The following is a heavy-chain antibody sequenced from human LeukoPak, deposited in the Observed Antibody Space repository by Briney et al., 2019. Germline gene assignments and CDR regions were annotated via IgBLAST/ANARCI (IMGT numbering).Heavy chain of an antibody. CDR3: TRDFDP. V-gene: IGHV3-7*01. CDR1: GLSFGNYW. Sequence: GGSLRLSCVASGLSFGNYWMDWVRQAPGKGLEWVGNIKQDGSEKYYVDSVKGRFTISRDNAKNSLYLDMNSLRVEDRALYYCTRDFDPWGQGTLVTVSS. J-gene: IGHJ5*02. CDR2: IKQDGSEK.